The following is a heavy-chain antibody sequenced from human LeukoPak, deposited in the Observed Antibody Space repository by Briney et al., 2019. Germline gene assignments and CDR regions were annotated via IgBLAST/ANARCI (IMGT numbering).Heavy chain of an antibody. V-gene: IGHV4-59*08. D-gene: IGHD3-22*01. CDR1: GGSISSYY. CDR3: ARVHVNSGYYFGDAFDI. J-gene: IGHJ3*02. Sequence: PSETLSLTCTVSGGSISSYYWSWIRQPPGKGLEWIGYIYYSGSTNYKPSLKSRVTISVDTSKNQFSLKLSSVTAADTAIYYCARVHVNSGYYFGDAFDIWGQGTMVTVSS. CDR2: IYYSGST.